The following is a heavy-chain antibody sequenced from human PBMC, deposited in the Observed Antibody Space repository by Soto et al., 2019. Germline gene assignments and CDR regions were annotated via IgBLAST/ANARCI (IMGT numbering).Heavy chain of an antibody. CDR2: IKHSGTT. CDR3: ARDRRLITMVRGVSLWFDP. CDR1: GGSISSSRCH. Sequence: SETLSLTCTVSGGSISSSRCHWGWIRQPPGKGLEWIARIKHSGTTNYNPSLKSRVTISVDTSKNQFSLKLSSVTAADTAVYYCARDRRLITMVRGVSLWFDPWGQGTLVTVSS. D-gene: IGHD3-10*01. J-gene: IGHJ5*02. V-gene: IGHV4-39*07.